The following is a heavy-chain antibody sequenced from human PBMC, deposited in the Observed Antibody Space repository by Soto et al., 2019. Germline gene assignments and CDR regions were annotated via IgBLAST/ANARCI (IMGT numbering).Heavy chain of an antibody. D-gene: IGHD2-21*02. Sequence: QVQLVESGGGVVQPGRSLRLSCAASGFTFSSYAMHWVRQAPGKGLEWVAVISYDGSNKYYADSVKGRFTISRDNYMNTLYLQMTSLSAEYTAVYYCASRSTYCGGDCDDDFDIWGQGTMVTVSS. CDR2: ISYDGSNK. V-gene: IGHV3-30-3*01. CDR3: ASRSTYCGGDCDDDFDI. CDR1: GFTFSSYA. J-gene: IGHJ3*02.